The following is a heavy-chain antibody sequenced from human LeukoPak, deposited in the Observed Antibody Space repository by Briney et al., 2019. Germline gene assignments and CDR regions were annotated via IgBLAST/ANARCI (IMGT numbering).Heavy chain of an antibody. CDR1: GFTFSSYW. CDR3: ARGKARFDY. V-gene: IGHV3-7*01. D-gene: IGHD6-6*01. Sequence: GGSLRLSCAVSGFTFSSYWMSWVRQAPGKGLEWVANIKQDGSEKYYVDSVKGRFTISRDNAKNSLYLQMNSLRVEDTAVYYCARGKARFDYWGQGTLVTVSS. J-gene: IGHJ4*02. CDR2: IKQDGSEK.